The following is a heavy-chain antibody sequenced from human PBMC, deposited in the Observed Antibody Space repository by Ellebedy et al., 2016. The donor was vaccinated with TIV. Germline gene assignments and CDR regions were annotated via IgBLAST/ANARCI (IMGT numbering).Heavy chain of an antibody. CDR2: ISWNSGSI. J-gene: IGHJ5*02. CDR3: AKGWFGELSSWFDP. CDR1: GFTFDDYA. D-gene: IGHD3-10*01. Sequence: GGSLRLXXAASGFTFDDYAMHWVRQAPGKGLEWVSGISWNSGSIGYADSVKGRFTISRDNAKNSLYLQMNSLRAEDTALYYCAKGWFGELSSWFDPWGQGTLVTVSS. V-gene: IGHV3-9*01.